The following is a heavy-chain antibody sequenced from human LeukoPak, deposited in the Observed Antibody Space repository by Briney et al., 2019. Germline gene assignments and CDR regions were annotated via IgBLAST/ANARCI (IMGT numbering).Heavy chain of an antibody. D-gene: IGHD6-13*01. Sequence: SETLSLTCAVYGESISGYYWSGIRQPPGKGLEWIGEINHSGSTNYNPSLKSRVTISVDTSKNQFSLKLSSVTAADTAVYYCARAGYSSSWPYFDYWGQGTLVTVSS. CDR2: INHSGST. J-gene: IGHJ4*02. CDR3: ARAGYSSSWPYFDY. CDR1: GESISGYY. V-gene: IGHV4-34*01.